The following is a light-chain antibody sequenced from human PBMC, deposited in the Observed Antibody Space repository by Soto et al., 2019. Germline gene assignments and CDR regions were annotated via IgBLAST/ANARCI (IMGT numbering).Light chain of an antibody. J-gene: IGKJ4*01. V-gene: IGKV1-27*01. CDR3: QKYNSAPLT. CDR2: AAS. CDR1: QGIANY. Sequence: DIQMSQSPSSLSASVGDRVTITCRASQGIANYLAWYQQKPGKVPRLLIYAASGLQSGVPSRFSGRGSGTVFTLTIASLQPEDVATYYCQKYNSAPLTFGGGTKVEI.